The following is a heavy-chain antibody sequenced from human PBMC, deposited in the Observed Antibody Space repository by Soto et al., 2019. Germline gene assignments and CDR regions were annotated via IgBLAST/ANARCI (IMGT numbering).Heavy chain of an antibody. CDR2: ISAYNGNT. CDR3: AREDSSGWYEPISYYHYRLDV. Sequence: SSFKVSCKASVYTFTSYGISWVRQAPGQGLEWMGWISAYNGNTNYAQKVQGRGTRTPDTSTSTAYMESGSLRADDTGDDDWAREDSSGWYEPISYYHYRLDVWGEGATVTVSS. CDR1: VYTFTSYG. J-gene: IGHJ6*04. D-gene: IGHD6-19*01. V-gene: IGHV1-18*01.